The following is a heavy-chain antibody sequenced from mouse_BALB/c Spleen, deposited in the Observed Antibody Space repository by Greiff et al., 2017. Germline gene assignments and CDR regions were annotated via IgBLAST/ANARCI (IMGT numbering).Heavy chain of an antibody. CDR2: ISSGGSYT. J-gene: IGHJ4*01. V-gene: IGHV5-9-4*01. Sequence: EVMLVESGGGLVKPGGSLKLSCAASGFTFSSYAMSWVRQSPEKRLEWVAEISSGGSYTYYPDTVTGRFTISRDNAKNTLYLEISSLRSEDTAMYYCARYGYRYAMDYWGQGTSVTVSS. CDR3: ARYGYRYAMDY. D-gene: IGHD1-2*01. CDR1: GFTFSSYA.